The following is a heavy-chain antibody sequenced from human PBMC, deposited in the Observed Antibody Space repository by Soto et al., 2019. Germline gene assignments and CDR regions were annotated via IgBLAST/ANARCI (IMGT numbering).Heavy chain of an antibody. D-gene: IGHD3-22*01. CDR3: ATLTWPSHSFGVSDYPGY. CDR2: INPSGGST. Sequence: QVQLVQSGAGVKKPGASVKVSCQTSGYTFTSYYLHWVRQAPGQGLEWMGIINPSGGSTEYAQRFQGRVTMTRDTSTSTVHMELGSLRSEDTAVYYCATLTWPSHSFGVSDYPGYWGQGTLVTVSS. CDR1: GYTFTSYY. V-gene: IGHV1-46*01. J-gene: IGHJ4*02.